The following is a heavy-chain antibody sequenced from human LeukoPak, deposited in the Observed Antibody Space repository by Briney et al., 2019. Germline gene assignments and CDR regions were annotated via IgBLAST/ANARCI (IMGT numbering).Heavy chain of an antibody. J-gene: IGHJ6*02. CDR1: GFTVSSNY. CDR2: IYSAVAT. CDR3: ARFLGRITISGVVPYGMDV. V-gene: IGHV3-53*04. D-gene: IGHD3-3*01. Sequence: GGSLTLSCAASGFTVSSNYMTWVRHAPGKGLEWVSLIYSAVATYYTDSVKGRFTISRNSSKNTLYLQMNSLRGEDTAVYYCARFLGRITISGVVPYGMDVWGQGTTVTVSS.